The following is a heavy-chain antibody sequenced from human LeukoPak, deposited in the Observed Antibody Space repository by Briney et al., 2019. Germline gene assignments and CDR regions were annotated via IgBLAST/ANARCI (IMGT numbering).Heavy chain of an antibody. D-gene: IGHD6-13*01. CDR2: IYYSGST. CDR3: ARWYSSSWYYFDY. V-gene: IGHV4-59*01. Sequence: SETLSLTCTVSGGSISSYYWSWIRQPPGKGLEWIGYIYYSGSTNYNPSHKSRVTISVDTSKNQFSLKLSSVTAADTAVYYCARWYSSSWYYFDYWGQGTLVTVSS. J-gene: IGHJ4*02. CDR1: GGSISSYY.